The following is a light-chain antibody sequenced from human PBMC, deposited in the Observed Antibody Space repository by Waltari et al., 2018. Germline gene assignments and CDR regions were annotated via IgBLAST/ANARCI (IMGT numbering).Light chain of an antibody. CDR3: QHLNNYPLT. Sequence: DIQLTQSPSFLSASVGDRVTITCRASQGLSSYLAWYQQKPGKAPKLLTYAASTLQSGVPSRFSGSGSGTEFTLTISSLQPEDFATYYCQHLNNYPLTFGGGTKVEIK. CDR2: AAS. J-gene: IGKJ4*01. V-gene: IGKV1-9*01. CDR1: QGLSSY.